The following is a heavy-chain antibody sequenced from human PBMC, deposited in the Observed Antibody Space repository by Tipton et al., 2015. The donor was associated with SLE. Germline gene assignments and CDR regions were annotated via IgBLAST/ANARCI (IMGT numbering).Heavy chain of an antibody. V-gene: IGHV3-7*01. Sequence: LSLTCAASGFTFSTYWMSWVRQAPGKGLEWVATMKEDGSEKSYVGSVKGRFTISRDNAKKSLFLQMNSLRAEDTAVYYCARDSSAPSSYWYFDLWGRGTLVTVSS. CDR2: MKEDGSEK. CDR3: ARDSSAPSSYWYFDL. J-gene: IGHJ2*01. CDR1: GFTFSTYW. D-gene: IGHD2-2*01.